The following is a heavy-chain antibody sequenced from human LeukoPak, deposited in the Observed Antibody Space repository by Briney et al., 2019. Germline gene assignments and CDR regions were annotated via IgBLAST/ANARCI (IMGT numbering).Heavy chain of an antibody. D-gene: IGHD1-26*01. Sequence: PGGSLRLSCAASGFTFSSYSMNWVRQAPGRGLEWVSAISGSGGSTYYADSVKGRFTISRDNSKNTLYLQMNSLRAEDTAVYYCAKTSSGSLPTQGYWGQGTLVTVSS. CDR1: GFTFSSYS. J-gene: IGHJ4*02. CDR3: AKTSSGSLPTQGY. V-gene: IGHV3-23*01. CDR2: ISGSGGST.